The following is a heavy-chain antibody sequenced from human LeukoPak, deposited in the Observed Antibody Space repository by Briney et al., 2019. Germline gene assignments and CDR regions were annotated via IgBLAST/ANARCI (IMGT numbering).Heavy chain of an antibody. CDR3: ARGNYGKATDI. CDR2: INPSSGST. J-gene: IGHJ3*02. Sequence: ASVKVSCKASGYTFSSYMHWVRQAPGQGLEWMGIINPSSGSTSYAQKFQDRVTMTRVTSTSTLYTELSSLRSEDTAVYYCARGNYGKATDIWGQGTMVTVSS. CDR1: GYTFSSY. D-gene: IGHD4-11*01. V-gene: IGHV1-46*01.